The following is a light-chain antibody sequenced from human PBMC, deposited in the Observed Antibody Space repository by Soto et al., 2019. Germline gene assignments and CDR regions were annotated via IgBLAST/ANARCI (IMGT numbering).Light chain of an antibody. V-gene: IGKV3-20*01. CDR3: LQYDRSSCT. CDR1: QSVSSNY. Sequence: EIVLTQSPGTLSLSPGERATLSCRANQSVSSNYLAWYQQKPGQAPRLLIYAASSRTSGIPDRFSGSGSGTDFTLTISRLEPEDFAVYYCLQYDRSSCTFGQGTKVDIK. J-gene: IGKJ2*02. CDR2: AAS.